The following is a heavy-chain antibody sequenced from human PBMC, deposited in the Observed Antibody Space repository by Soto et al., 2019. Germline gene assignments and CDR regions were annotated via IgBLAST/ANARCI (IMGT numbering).Heavy chain of an antibody. CDR3: ARDITICGGVAPGGMDV. D-gene: IGHD3-3*01. V-gene: IGHV3-53*01. CDR2: IYSGGST. J-gene: IGHJ6*02. CDR1: GFTFSRNC. Sequence: PGRSLRRSGAASGFTFSRNCMSWVRQAPGKGLEWVSVIYSGGSTYYADSVKGRFTISRDNAKNTLYLQMNSRSGEDTAVYYCARDITICGGVAPGGMDVWGQGTTVTVSS.